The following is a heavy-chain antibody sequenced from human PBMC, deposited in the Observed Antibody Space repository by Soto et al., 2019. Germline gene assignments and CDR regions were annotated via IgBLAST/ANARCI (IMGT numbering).Heavy chain of an antibody. CDR2: INDGGGDT. V-gene: IGHV3-23*01. J-gene: IGHJ3*02. Sequence: GGSLRLSCSASEFTFSSCAMSWVRQAPGKGLEWVSAINDGGGDTYYTNSVRGRFTISRDNSKNTLYLQMNSLRAEDTAVYYCARAGGRGWYGSAFDIWGQGTMVTVSS. CDR3: ARAGGRGWYGSAFDI. D-gene: IGHD6-19*01. CDR1: EFTFSSCA.